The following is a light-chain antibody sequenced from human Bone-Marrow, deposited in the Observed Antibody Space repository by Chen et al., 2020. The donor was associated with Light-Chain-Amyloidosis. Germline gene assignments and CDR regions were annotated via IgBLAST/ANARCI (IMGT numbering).Light chain of an antibody. Sequence: SALTQPASVSGSPGQSMTISCTGTSSDVGGDNHVSWYQQHPDKAPKLMIYEVTNRPSWVPDRFSGSKSDNTASLTISGLQTEDEADYFCSSYTSTNTLVFGSGTRVTVL. CDR3: SSYTSTNTLV. CDR1: SSDVGGDNH. CDR2: EVT. J-gene: IGLJ1*01. V-gene: IGLV2-14*01.